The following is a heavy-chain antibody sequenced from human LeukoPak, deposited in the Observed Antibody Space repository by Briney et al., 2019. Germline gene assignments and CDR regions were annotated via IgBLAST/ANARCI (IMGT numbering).Heavy chain of an antibody. CDR3: ARSPGYCSGGSYYYYYMDV. J-gene: IGHJ6*03. D-gene: IGHD2-15*01. Sequence: GGSLRLSCAASGFTFSSYSMNWVRQAPGKGLEWVSSISSSSSYIYYADSVKGRFTISRDNAKNSLYLQMSSLRAEDAAVYYCARSPGYCSGGSYYYYYMDVWGKGTTVTVSS. CDR2: ISSSSSYI. V-gene: IGHV3-21*01. CDR1: GFTFSSYS.